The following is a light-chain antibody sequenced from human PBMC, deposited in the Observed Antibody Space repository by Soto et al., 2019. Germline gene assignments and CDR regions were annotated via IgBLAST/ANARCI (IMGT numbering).Light chain of an antibody. CDR1: QSVANY. J-gene: IGKJ4*01. V-gene: IGKV3-11*01. Sequence: EIVLTQSPATLSLSPGERATLSCRASQSVANYLAWYQQQPGQAPRLLIYDTYNRAPGIPARFSCSGSWTDVTLTISSLEPEDLAVYYCQQRSKWPLTFGGGTKVGIK. CDR2: DTY. CDR3: QQRSKWPLT.